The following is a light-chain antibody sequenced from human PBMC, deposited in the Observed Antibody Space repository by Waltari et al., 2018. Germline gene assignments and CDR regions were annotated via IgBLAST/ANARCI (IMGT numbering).Light chain of an antibody. V-gene: IGKV3-11*01. J-gene: IGKJ4*01. Sequence: EIVLTHSPATLSLSPGERATVSCRASQSVGRHLAWYQQKPGQAPRLLIYDASDRAADTPARFSGSGSGTDFTLTISSLEPEDFVVYYCQQRSTWPSVTFGGGTKVEIK. CDR2: DAS. CDR1: QSVGRH. CDR3: QQRSTWPSVT.